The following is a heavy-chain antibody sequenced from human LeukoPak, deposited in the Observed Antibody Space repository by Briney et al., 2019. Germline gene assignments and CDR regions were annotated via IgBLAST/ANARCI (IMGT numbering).Heavy chain of an antibody. CDR3: ATVTFSYYYYGMDV. V-gene: IGHV3-66*01. Sequence: GGSLRLSCAASGFTVSSNYMSWVRQAPGKGLEWVSVIYSGGSIYYADSVKGRFTISRDISKNTLYLQMNSLRAEDTAVYYCATVTFSYYYYGMDVWGQGTTVTVSS. D-gene: IGHD3-16*01. J-gene: IGHJ6*02. CDR1: GFTVSSNY. CDR2: IYSGGSI.